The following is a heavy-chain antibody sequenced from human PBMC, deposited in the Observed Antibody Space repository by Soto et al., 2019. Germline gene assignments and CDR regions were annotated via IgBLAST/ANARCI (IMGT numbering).Heavy chain of an antibody. CDR2: INPNSGGT. J-gene: IGHJ5*02. CDR3: ARGDFDSSANYYADGFDP. D-gene: IGHD3-22*01. CDR1: GYIFTGYY. V-gene: IGHV1-2*02. Sequence: QVQLVQSGAEVKKPGASVKVSCKASGYIFTGYYMHWLRQAPGQGLEWMGWINPNSGGTKYAQKFQGRVTMTNDTSINPAYMELSGLISDDTAVYYCARGDFDSSANYYADGFDPWGEGTLVTVSS.